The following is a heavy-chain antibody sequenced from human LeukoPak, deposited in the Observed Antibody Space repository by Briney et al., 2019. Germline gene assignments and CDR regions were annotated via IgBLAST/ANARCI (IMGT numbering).Heavy chain of an antibody. CDR3: ARDWGTTGTSYYFDY. CDR2: IWYDGSNK. V-gene: IGHV3-33*01. Sequence: GWSLRLSCAASGFTFSSYGMHWVRQAPGKGLEWVAVIWYDGSNKYYADSVKGRFTISRDNSKNTLYLQMNSLRAEDTAVYYCARDWGTTGTSYYFDYWGQGTLVTVSS. CDR1: GFTFSSYG. J-gene: IGHJ4*02. D-gene: IGHD1-1*01.